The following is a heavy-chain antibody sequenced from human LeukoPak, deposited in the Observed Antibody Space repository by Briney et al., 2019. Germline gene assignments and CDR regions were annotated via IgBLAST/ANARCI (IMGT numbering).Heavy chain of an antibody. Sequence: GGSLRLSCAASGFTFSSYSMNWVRQAPGKGLEWVSSIISISSYIYYADSVKGRFIISRDNAKNSLYLQMNSLRAEDTAVYYCARDLGYCSSTSCYTAGRYYYYGMDVWGQGTTVTVSS. CDR2: IISISSYI. J-gene: IGHJ6*02. CDR3: ARDLGYCSSTSCYTAGRYYYYGMDV. V-gene: IGHV3-21*01. CDR1: GFTFSSYS. D-gene: IGHD2-2*02.